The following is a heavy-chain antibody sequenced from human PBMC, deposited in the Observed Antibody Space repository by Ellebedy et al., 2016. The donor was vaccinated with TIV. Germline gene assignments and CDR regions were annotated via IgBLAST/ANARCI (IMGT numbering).Heavy chain of an antibody. Sequence: MPSETLSLTCTVSSGSISSGDYYWSWIRQPPGKGLEWIGYIYYSGSTYYNPSLKSRVTISVDTSKNQFSLKLSSVTAADTAVYYCASGLGYCSGGSCYIDAFDIWGQGTMVTVSS. CDR2: IYYSGST. D-gene: IGHD2-15*01. CDR3: ASGLGYCSGGSCYIDAFDI. V-gene: IGHV4-30-4*01. J-gene: IGHJ3*02. CDR1: SGSISSGDYY.